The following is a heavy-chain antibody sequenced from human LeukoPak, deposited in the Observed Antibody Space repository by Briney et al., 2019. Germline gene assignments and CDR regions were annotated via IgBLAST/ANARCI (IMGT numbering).Heavy chain of an antibody. CDR3: ARATTRWLAKYYFDY. D-gene: IGHD6-19*01. CDR1: GGSFSGYY. Sequence: SETLSLTCAVYGGSFSGYYWSWIRQPPGKGLEWIGEINHSGSTNYNPSLKSRVTISVDTSKNQFSLKLSSVNATDTAAYYCARATTRWLAKYYFDYWGQGTLVTVSS. CDR2: INHSGST. J-gene: IGHJ4*02. V-gene: IGHV4-34*01.